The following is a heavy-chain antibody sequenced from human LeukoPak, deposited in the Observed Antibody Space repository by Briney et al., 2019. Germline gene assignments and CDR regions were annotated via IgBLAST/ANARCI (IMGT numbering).Heavy chain of an antibody. CDR3: VRTPPNWGADY. D-gene: IGHD7-27*01. CDR2: MSPNSGNT. J-gene: IGHJ4*02. Sequence: ASVKVSCKASGYTFTSYDINWVRQATGQGLEWMGWMSPNSGNTGHAQKFQGRVTMTRNTAISTACMELSSLRSEDTAVYYCVRTPPNWGADYWGQGTLVTVSS. CDR1: GYTFTSYD. V-gene: IGHV1-8*01.